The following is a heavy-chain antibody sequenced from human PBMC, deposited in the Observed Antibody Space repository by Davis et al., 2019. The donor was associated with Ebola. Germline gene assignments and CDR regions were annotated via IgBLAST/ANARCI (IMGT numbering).Heavy chain of an antibody. V-gene: IGHV5-51*01. CDR2: IYPGDSGS. J-gene: IGHJ4*02. D-gene: IGHD2-15*01. Sequence: GESLKISCKGFGYSFANNWIGWVRQMPGKGLEWMAIIYPGDSGSRYGPSFQGQVTISADRSLNTAYLQWSSLKASDTAMYFCATHMVPSGEILWGQGTLVTVSS. CDR1: GYSFANNW. CDR3: ATHMVPSGEIL.